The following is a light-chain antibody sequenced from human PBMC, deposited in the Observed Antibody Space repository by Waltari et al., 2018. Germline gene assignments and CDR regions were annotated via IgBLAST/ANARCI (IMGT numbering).Light chain of an antibody. J-gene: IGLJ1*01. CDR1: SLRSYS. CDR3: NSRDSSINHHYV. CDR2: GKN. Sequence: SSELTQDPAVSVALGQTVRITCQGDSLRSYSANWYQQKPGKAPIVVIYGKNNRPSWIPARFSGSTSGDTASLTITGAQAEDEADYYCNSRDSSINHHYVFGSGTKVTVL. V-gene: IGLV3-19*01.